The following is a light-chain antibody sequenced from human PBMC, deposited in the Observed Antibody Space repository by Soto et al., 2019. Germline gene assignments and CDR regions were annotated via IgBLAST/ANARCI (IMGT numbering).Light chain of an antibody. V-gene: IGKV1-5*03. CDR2: KAS. Sequence: DIQMTQFPSTLSASIGDRVTITCRASQSISSWLAWYQQKPGKAPKLLIYKASSLEIEVPSRFSGSGSGTDFTLTISSLQPDDFAIYYCQQYDSYPYTFGQGPRLEIK. CDR1: QSISSW. CDR3: QQYDSYPYT. J-gene: IGKJ2*01.